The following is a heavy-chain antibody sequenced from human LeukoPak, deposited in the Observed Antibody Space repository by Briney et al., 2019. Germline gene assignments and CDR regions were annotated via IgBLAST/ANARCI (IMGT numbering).Heavy chain of an antibody. Sequence: ASVKVSCRASGYTFTGYYMHWVRQAPGQGLEWMGWINPNSGGTNYAQKFQGRVTMTRDTSISTAYMELSRLRSDDTAVYYCARLGGATRYYYYYMDVWGKGTTVTISS. V-gene: IGHV1-2*02. CDR3: ARLGGATRYYYYYMDV. CDR1: GYTFTGYY. J-gene: IGHJ6*03. CDR2: INPNSGGT. D-gene: IGHD1-26*01.